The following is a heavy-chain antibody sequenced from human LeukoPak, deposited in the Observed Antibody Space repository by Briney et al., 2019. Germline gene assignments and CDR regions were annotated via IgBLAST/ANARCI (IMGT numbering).Heavy chain of an antibody. Sequence: SETLSLTCAVNGGSFSDYYWSWIRQPAGKGLEWIGRIYTSGSTNYNPSLKSRVTMSVDTSKNQFSLKLSSMTAADTAVYYCAREGYGYLDYFDYWGQGTLVTVSS. J-gene: IGHJ4*02. CDR1: GGSFSDYY. V-gene: IGHV4-4*07. D-gene: IGHD5-12*01. CDR3: AREGYGYLDYFDY. CDR2: IYTSGST.